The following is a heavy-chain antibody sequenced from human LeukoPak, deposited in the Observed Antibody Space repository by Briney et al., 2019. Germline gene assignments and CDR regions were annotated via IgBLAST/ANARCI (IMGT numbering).Heavy chain of an antibody. J-gene: IGHJ4*02. CDR1: GGCISSYY. D-gene: IGHD3-16*02. CDR2: IYYSGST. V-gene: IGHV4-59*08. CDR3: ARTVSGLNDYVWGSYRSRPPHYFDY. Sequence: PSETLSLTCTVSGGCISSYYWSWIRQPPGKGLEWIGYIYYSGSTNCNPSLKSRVTISVDTSKNQFSLKLSSVTAADTAVYYCARTVSGLNDYVWGSYRSRPPHYFDYWGQGTLVTVSS.